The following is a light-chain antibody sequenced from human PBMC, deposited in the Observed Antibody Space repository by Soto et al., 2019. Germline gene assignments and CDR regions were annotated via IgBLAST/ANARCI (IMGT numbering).Light chain of an antibody. V-gene: IGKV3-11*01. CDR2: DAS. Sequence: NVFSQSPATLSLSPREKETHSCRASQTVTNYLAWYQQKPGQAPRLLIYDASNRATGIPARFSGSGSGTDFTLTISSLEPEDFAVYYCQQRSHWPITFGQGTRLEIK. CDR3: QQRSHWPIT. CDR1: QTVTNY. J-gene: IGKJ5*01.